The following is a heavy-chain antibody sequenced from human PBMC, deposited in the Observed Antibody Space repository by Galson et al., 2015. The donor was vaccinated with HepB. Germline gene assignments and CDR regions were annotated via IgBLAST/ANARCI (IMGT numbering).Heavy chain of an antibody. Sequence: SVKVSRKASGGTFSSYAISWVRQAPGQGLEWMGRIIPILGIANYAQKFQGRVTITADKSTSTAYMELSSLRSEDTAVYYCARDDYYDSTPDNWFDPWGQGTLVTVSS. CDR2: IIPILGIA. J-gene: IGHJ5*02. V-gene: IGHV1-69*04. CDR1: GGTFSSYA. D-gene: IGHD3-22*01. CDR3: ARDDYYDSTPDNWFDP.